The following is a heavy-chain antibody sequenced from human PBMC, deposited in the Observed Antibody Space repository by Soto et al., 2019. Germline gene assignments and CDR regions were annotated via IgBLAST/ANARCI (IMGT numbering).Heavy chain of an antibody. CDR1: GFTFYDYA. CDR2: IPYDGSNK. V-gene: IGHV3-30*18. Sequence: SLRLSCAGSGFTFYDYAMHWVRQGPGKGLEWVAVIPYDGSNKYYADSVKGRFTISRDNSKNTLYLQMNSLRAEDTAVYYCAKDHGSSYYYGMDVWGQGTTVTVSS. D-gene: IGHD3-10*01. J-gene: IGHJ6*02. CDR3: AKDHGSSYYYGMDV.